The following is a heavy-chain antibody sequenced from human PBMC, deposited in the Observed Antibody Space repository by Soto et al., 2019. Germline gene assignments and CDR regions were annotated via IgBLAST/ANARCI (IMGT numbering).Heavy chain of an antibody. Sequence: ASVKVSCKAPGYTFTSYYMHWLRQAPGQGLQWMGIINLSGGSTSYAQNFQGRVTLTRDTSTSTVYMELSSLRSEDTAVYYCATIGITGTTYYFDYWGQGTLVTVSS. CDR1: GYTFTSYY. V-gene: IGHV1-46*01. D-gene: IGHD1-7*01. CDR3: ATIGITGTTYYFDY. J-gene: IGHJ4*02. CDR2: INLSGGST.